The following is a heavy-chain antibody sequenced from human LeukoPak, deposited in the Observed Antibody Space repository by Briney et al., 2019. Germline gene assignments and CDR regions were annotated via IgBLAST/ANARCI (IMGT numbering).Heavy chain of an antibody. D-gene: IGHD6-6*01. J-gene: IGHJ5*02. V-gene: IGHV1-69*06. CDR3: ARATIEYSSSGWFDP. CDR1: GYTFTGYY. Sequence: GASVKVSCKASGYTFTGYYMHWVRQAPGQGLEWMGGIIPIFGTANYAQKFQGRVTITADKSTSTAYMELSSLRSEDTAVYYCARATIEYSSSGWFDPWGQGTLVTVSS. CDR2: IIPIFGTA.